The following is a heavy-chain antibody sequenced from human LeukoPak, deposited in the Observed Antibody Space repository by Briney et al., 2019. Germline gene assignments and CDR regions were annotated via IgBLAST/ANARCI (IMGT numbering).Heavy chain of an antibody. CDR1: GYTFTGYY. CDR2: ISTYNGNT. D-gene: IGHD6-6*01. CDR3: ARAPSPVYSGMDV. Sequence: ASVKVSCKASGYTFTGYYMHWVRQAPGQGLEWMGWISTYNGNTNYAQKLQGRVTMTTDTSTSTAYMELRSLRSDDTAVYYCARAPSPVYSGMDVWGQGTTVTVSS. J-gene: IGHJ6*02. V-gene: IGHV1-18*04.